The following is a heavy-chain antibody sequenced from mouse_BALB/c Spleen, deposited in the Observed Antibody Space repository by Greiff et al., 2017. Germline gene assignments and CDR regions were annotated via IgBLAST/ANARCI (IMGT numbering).Heavy chain of an antibody. J-gene: IGHJ2*01. CDR3: ARSANWDDY. D-gene: IGHD4-1*02. V-gene: IGHV1-7*01. Sequence: VKLQESGAELAKPGASVKMSCKASGYTFTSYWMHWVKQRPGQGLEWIGYINPSTGYTEYNQKFKDKATLTADKSSSTAYMQLSSLTSEDSAVYYCARSANWDDYWGQGTTLTVSS. CDR1: GYTFTSYW. CDR2: INPSTGYT.